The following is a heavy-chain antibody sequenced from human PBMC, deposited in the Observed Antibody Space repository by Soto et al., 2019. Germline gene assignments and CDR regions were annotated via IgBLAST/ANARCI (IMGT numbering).Heavy chain of an antibody. V-gene: IGHV3-NL1*01. CDR1: GFDFSDSA. CDR3: AKDAVAVGGCIRCLDL. J-gene: IGHJ2*01. D-gene: IGHD6-19*01. CDR2: ISDSGMRT. Sequence: QVQLLESGGGVVQPGGSLRLSCATSGFDFSDSAMHWVRQAPGKGLEWVTVISDSGMRTYYADSVRGRFTISRDNSKNTVYLQMTSLRGEDTAVYYCAKDAVAVGGCIRCLDLWGRGILVSVSS.